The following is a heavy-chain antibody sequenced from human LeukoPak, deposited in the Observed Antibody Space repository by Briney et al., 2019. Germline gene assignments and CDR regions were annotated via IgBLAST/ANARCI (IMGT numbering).Heavy chain of an antibody. J-gene: IGHJ4*02. V-gene: IGHV3-64D*06. Sequence: GGSLRLSCSASGFVFSIYTMYWVRQAPGKGPEYVSPISGSGNGFSIYYADSVKGRFTISRDDSKGILYLQMNGLRSEDTAVYYCVKDFGRVRGTPDSWGQGTLVTVSS. CDR2: ISGSGNGFSI. D-gene: IGHD3-16*01. CDR3: VKDFGRVRGTPDS. CDR1: GFVFSIYT.